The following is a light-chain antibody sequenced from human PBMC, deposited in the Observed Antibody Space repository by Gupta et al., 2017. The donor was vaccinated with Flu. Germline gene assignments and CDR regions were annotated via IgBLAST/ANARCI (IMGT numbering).Light chain of an antibody. J-gene: IGKJ4*01. CDR3: HRTDGTRLT. CDR1: QSISTY. Sequence: DIQMTQSPSSLSASVGDRVTITCRASQSISTYLNWYRQKPGKAPKLLIFVASRLQSGVPSRFSGSGSGTDFTLTISSLQPEDFATYFCHRTDGTRLTFGGGTRVEIK. V-gene: IGKV1-39*01. CDR2: VAS.